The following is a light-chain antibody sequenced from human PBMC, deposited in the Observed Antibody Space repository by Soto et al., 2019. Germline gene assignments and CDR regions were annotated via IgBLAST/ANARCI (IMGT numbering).Light chain of an antibody. CDR2: GAS. Sequence: EIVMTQSPATLSVSPGERATLSCRASQSVSSNLAWYQQKPGQAPRLIIYGASTRATGIPARFSGSGSGTEYNLSTSSQLSLYFSVYYCREYKNWPQNTFGQGTKLEIK. CDR1: QSVSSN. CDR3: REYKNWPQNT. V-gene: IGKV3-15*01. J-gene: IGKJ2*01.